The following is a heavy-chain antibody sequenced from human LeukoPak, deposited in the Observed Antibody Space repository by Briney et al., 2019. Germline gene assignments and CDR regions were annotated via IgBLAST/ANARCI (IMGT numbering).Heavy chain of an antibody. CDR1: GGSISSSSYY. Sequence: SETLSLTCTVSGGSISSSSYYWGWIRQPPGKGLEWIGSIYLSGSTNYNPSLKSRVTISVDTSKNQFSLKLSSVTAADTAVYYCARELRGGYCSGGSCYSVYNWFDPWGQGTLVTVSS. CDR2: IYLSGST. CDR3: ARELRGGYCSGGSCYSVYNWFDP. D-gene: IGHD2-15*01. V-gene: IGHV4-39*07. J-gene: IGHJ5*02.